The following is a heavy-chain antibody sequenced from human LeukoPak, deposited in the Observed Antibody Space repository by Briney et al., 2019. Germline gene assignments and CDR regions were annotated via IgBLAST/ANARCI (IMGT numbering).Heavy chain of an antibody. D-gene: IGHD3-22*01. V-gene: IGHV3-23*01. Sequence: PGGYLRLSCAASGLTFSTYAMNWVHQASGKGLEWVSTISGSGGSTYYACFVKGRFTISRDNSKNTLNLQMNSLRAEDTAVYYCAKDRFAPDYYDSSGYCFDYWGQGTLVTVSS. CDR1: GLTFSTYA. J-gene: IGHJ4*02. CDR3: AKDRFAPDYYDSSGYCFDY. CDR2: ISGSGGST.